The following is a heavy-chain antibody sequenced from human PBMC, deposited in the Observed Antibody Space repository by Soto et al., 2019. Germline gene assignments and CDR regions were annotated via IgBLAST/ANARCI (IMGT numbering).Heavy chain of an antibody. V-gene: IGHV1-46*03. CDR1: GYTFTSYY. CDR3: ARAAYDSSGYPRDYFDY. Sequence: ASVKVSCKASGYTFTSYYMHWVRQAPGQGLEWMGIINPSGGSTSYAQKFQGRVTMTRDTSTSTVYMELSSLRSEDTAVYYCARAAYDSSGYPRDYFDYWGQGTLVTVS. J-gene: IGHJ4*02. D-gene: IGHD3-22*01. CDR2: INPSGGST.